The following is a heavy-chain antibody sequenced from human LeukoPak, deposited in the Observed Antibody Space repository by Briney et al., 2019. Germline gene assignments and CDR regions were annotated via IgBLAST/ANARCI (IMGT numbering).Heavy chain of an antibody. CDR2: IYYSGST. D-gene: IGHD3-22*01. CDR3: ARDGNTYYYDSSGYYGAFDI. CDR1: GGSISSYY. J-gene: IGHJ3*02. Sequence: PSETLSLTCTVSGGSISSYYWSWIRQPPGKGLEWIGYIYYSGSTNYNPSLKSRVTISVDTSKNQFSLKLSSVTAADTAVYYCARDGNTYYYDSSGYYGAFDIWGQGTMVTVSS. V-gene: IGHV4-59*01.